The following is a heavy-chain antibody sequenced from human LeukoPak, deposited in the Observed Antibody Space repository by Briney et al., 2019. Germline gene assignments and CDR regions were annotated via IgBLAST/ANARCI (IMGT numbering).Heavy chain of an antibody. J-gene: IGHJ1*01. D-gene: IGHD3-9*01. V-gene: IGHV1-69*13. CDR3: ARDSSEFRSLIFH. Sequence: GASVKVSCKASGGTFSSYAINWVRQAPGQGLEWMGGITPMFGTAKYAQKFQGRVTITADECTSTAYMELSSLRSEDTAVYYCARDSSEFRSLIFHWGQGTLVTVSS. CDR2: ITPMFGTA. CDR1: GGTFSSYA.